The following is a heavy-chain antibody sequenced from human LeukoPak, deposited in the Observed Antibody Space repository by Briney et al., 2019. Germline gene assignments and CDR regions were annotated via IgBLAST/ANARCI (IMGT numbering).Heavy chain of an antibody. CDR1: GFTFSSYG. D-gene: IGHD6-13*01. V-gene: IGHV3-23*01. J-gene: IGHJ4*02. CDR2: ISGSGGST. CDR3: AKSPYSSSWNYFDY. Sequence: GGSLRLSCAASGFTFSSYGVSWVRQAPGKGLEWVSAISGSGGSTYYADSVKGRFTISRDNSKNTLYLQMNSLRAEDTAVYYCAKSPYSSSWNYFDYWGQGTLVTVSS.